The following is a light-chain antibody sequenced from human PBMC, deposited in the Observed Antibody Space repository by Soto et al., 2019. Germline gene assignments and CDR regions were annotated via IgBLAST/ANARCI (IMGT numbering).Light chain of an antibody. Sequence: DIKMSQSPSPLSAYVGDRVIITCRASQTIRTRLAWYQQKPGKAPRLLIYGASTLDSRVPSRFSGGGSGTDFTLTISSLQPDDFATYYCQQYNSFSRTFGQGTKV. CDR2: GAS. CDR3: QQYNSFSRT. J-gene: IGKJ1*01. V-gene: IGKV1-5*01. CDR1: QTIRTR.